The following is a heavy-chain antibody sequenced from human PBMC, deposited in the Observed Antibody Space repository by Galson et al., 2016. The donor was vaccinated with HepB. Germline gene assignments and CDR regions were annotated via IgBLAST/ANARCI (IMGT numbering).Heavy chain of an antibody. Sequence: SPRHSRAVSGFPLSNYWMHWVRHAPGKGPVCVSRVHSDRSSTTYADSVNGRFTISRDNAKMSLSLQLNSLRAEDTAVAYCAGDAAPARGWNAFDIWGQGKMVTVSS. CDR3: AGDAAPARGWNAFDI. J-gene: IGHJ3*02. D-gene: IGHD6-25*01. V-gene: IGHV3-74*01. CDR1: GFPLSNYW. CDR2: VHSDRSST.